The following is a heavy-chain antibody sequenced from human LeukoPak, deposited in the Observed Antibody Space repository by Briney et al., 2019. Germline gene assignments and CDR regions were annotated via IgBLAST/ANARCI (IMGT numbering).Heavy chain of an antibody. CDR3: ARDLASITMIDGAFDI. Sequence: SQTLSLICTVSGGSISSGGYYWSWIRQHPGKGLEWIGYIYYSGSTYYNPSLKSRVTISVDTSKNQFSLKLSSVTAADTAVYYCARDLASITMIDGAFDIWGQGTMVAVSS. J-gene: IGHJ3*02. D-gene: IGHD3-22*01. V-gene: IGHV4-31*03. CDR1: GGSISSGGYY. CDR2: IYYSGST.